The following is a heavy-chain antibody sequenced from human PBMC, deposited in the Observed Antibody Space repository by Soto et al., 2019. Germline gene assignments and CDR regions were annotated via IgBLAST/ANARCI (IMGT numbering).Heavy chain of an antibody. Sequence: ASVKVSCKASGYTFTGYYMHWVRQPPGQGLEWMGWINPNSGGTDYAQKFQGWVTMTRDTSISTAYMELGRLRSDDTAVYYCARALYDSSGYKEANWFDPWGQGTLVTVSS. CDR1: GYTFTGYY. D-gene: IGHD3-22*01. CDR2: INPNSGGT. V-gene: IGHV1-2*04. CDR3: ARALYDSSGYKEANWFDP. J-gene: IGHJ5*02.